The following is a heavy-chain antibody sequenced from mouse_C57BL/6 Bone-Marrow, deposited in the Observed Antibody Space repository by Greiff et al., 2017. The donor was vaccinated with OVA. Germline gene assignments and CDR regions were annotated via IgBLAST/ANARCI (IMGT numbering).Heavy chain of an antibody. J-gene: IGHJ2*01. D-gene: IGHD4-1*01. CDR3: ARKTGWDY. V-gene: IGHV1-50*01. CDR1: GYTFTSYW. Sequence: QVQLQQPGAELVKPGASVKLSCKASGYTFTSYWMQWVKQRPGQGLEWIGEIDPSDSYTNYNQKFKGKTTLTVDTSYSTAYMQLSSLTSEDSAVYDCARKTGWDYWGQGTTLTVSS. CDR2: IDPSDSYT.